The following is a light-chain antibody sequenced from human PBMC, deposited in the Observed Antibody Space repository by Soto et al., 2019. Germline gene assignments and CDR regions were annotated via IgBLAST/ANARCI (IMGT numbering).Light chain of an antibody. Sequence: EIVLTQSPGTLSLSPGERATLSGRASQSLSSNYLAWYQQKPGQAPRVXIYGASSRATGIPDRFSGSGSGADFTLTITRLEPEDFAVYYCQQYASSPRTFGQGTKVDIK. V-gene: IGKV3-20*01. CDR1: QSLSSNY. CDR3: QQYASSPRT. CDR2: GAS. J-gene: IGKJ1*01.